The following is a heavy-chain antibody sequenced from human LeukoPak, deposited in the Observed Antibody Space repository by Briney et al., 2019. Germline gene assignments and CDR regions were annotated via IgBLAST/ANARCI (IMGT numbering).Heavy chain of an antibody. V-gene: IGHV3-30*01. D-gene: IGHD3-10*01. CDR3: ARDSTYYYESGSSGPHYFDN. Sequence: GRSLRLSCAASGFTFSSYAMHWVRQAPGKGLEWVSIISSGGSYKYYADSVKGRFTISRDNSKNTLFLQLNSLRAEDTALYYCARDSTYYYESGSSGPHYFDNWGQGTLVTVSS. J-gene: IGHJ4*02. CDR1: GFTFSSYA. CDR2: ISSGGSYK.